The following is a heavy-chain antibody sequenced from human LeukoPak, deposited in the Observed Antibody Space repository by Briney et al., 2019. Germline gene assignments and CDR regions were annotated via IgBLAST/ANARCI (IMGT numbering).Heavy chain of an antibody. CDR2: INQDGSEK. D-gene: IGHD6-19*01. CDR1: AFTFSNSW. V-gene: IGHV3-7*04. J-gene: IGHJ5*02. CDR3: ARDRSSGWYLTPGFVP. Sequence: GGSLRLSCAASAFTFSNSWMSWVRQAPGEGLEWVASINQDGSEKYYVDSVKGRFTISRDNAKNSLCLQINSLRAEDTAVYYCARDRSSGWYLTPGFVPWGQGALVTVSS.